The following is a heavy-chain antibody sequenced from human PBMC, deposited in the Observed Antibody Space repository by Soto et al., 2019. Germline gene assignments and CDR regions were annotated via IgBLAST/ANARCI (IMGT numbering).Heavy chain of an antibody. CDR2: INWKSGSI. D-gene: IGHD3-3*01. V-gene: IGHV3-9*01. Sequence: EVQLVESGGGLVQPGRSPRLSCAASGFTFADYAMHWVRQAPGKGLEWVSGINWKSGSIGYAVSVKGRFTISRDNAKNSLYLQMNGLRAEDTALYYCAKDSNFDFWSGYDSWGQGTLVIVSS. CDR1: GFTFADYA. CDR3: AKDSNFDFWSGYDS. J-gene: IGHJ4*02.